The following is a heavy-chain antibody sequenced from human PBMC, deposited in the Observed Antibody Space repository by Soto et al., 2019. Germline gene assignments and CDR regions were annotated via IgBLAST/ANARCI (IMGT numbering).Heavy chain of an antibody. CDR1: GGSISTYY. CDR2: VYNSGRN. V-gene: IGHV4-59*08. Sequence: QVQLQESGPGLVKPSETLSLTCTVSGGSISTYYWHWMRQPPGKGLEWIGDVYNSGRNNYNPSLKSRVTISLNTSKNQFSLKLTSVTAAYTAVYYCARRICTSISCYVHEGNWFDPWGQGTLVTVSS. J-gene: IGHJ5*02. D-gene: IGHD2-2*01. CDR3: ARRICTSISCYVHEGNWFDP.